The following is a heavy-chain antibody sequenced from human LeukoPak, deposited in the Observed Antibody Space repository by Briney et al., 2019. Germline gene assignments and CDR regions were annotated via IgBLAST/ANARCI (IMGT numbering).Heavy chain of an antibody. Sequence: KPSETLSLTCAVYGGSFTGYYWTWIRQPPGKGLEWIGEIHHSGTTNYNPSLKRRVTISVDTSKNQFSLKLNPVTAADTAVYYCARGSMVRGYPTRYWGQGTLVTVSS. CDR1: GGSFTGYY. CDR2: IHHSGTT. D-gene: IGHD3-10*01. V-gene: IGHV4-34*01. CDR3: ARGSMVRGYPTRY. J-gene: IGHJ4*02.